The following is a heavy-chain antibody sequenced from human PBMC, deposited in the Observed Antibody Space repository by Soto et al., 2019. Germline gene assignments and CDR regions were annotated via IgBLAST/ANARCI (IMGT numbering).Heavy chain of an antibody. V-gene: IGHV3-23*01. J-gene: IGHJ6*03. Sequence: PGGSLRLSCAASGVTFCSYAMNGVRKAPGKGLEWVSAISGSGGSTYYADSVKGRFTISRDNSKNTLYLQMNSLRAEDTAVYYCAKFSGYEIYYYYYYMDVWGKGTTVTVSS. D-gene: IGHD5-12*01. CDR1: GVTFCSYA. CDR3: AKFSGYEIYYYYYYMDV. CDR2: ISGSGGST.